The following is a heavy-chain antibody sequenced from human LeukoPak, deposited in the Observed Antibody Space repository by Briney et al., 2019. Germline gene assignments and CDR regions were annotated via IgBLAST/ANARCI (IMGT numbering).Heavy chain of an antibody. CDR2: ISSSGSTI. CDR3: AKAEGYDILTGLDY. D-gene: IGHD3-9*01. Sequence: GGSLRLSCAASGFIFSSYEMHWVRQAPGKGLEWVSYISSSGSTIHYADSVKGRFTISRDNAKSSLYLQMNSLRADDTAVYYCAKAEGYDILTGLDYWGQGTLVTVSS. J-gene: IGHJ4*02. V-gene: IGHV3-48*03. CDR1: GFIFSSYE.